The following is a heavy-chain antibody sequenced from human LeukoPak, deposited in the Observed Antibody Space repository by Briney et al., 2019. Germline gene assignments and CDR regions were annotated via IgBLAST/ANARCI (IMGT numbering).Heavy chain of an antibody. J-gene: IGHJ6*03. CDR1: GFTFSSYG. Sequence: GGTLRLSCAASGFTFSSYGMSWVRQAPGKGLEWVSAISGSGGSTYYADSVKGRFTISRDNSKNTLSLQMNSLRVEDTAVYYCVKNVNVFYYYIDVWGKGTTVTISS. D-gene: IGHD3-10*02. CDR2: ISGSGGST. V-gene: IGHV3-23*01. CDR3: VKNVNVFYYYIDV.